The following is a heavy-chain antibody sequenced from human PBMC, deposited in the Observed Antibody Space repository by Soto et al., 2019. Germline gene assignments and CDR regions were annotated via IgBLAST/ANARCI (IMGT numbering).Heavy chain of an antibody. D-gene: IGHD3-3*01. Sequence: PSETLSLTCTVSGGSVSSGSYYWSWIRQPPGKGLEWIGYIYYSGSINYNPSLKSRVTISVDTSKNQFSLKLSSVTAADTAVYYCARDFTPQSHYYDFWSGYYRDYGMDVWGQGTTVTVSS. CDR3: ARDFTPQSHYYDFWSGYYRDYGMDV. CDR1: GGSVSSGSYY. CDR2: IYYSGSI. V-gene: IGHV4-61*01. J-gene: IGHJ6*02.